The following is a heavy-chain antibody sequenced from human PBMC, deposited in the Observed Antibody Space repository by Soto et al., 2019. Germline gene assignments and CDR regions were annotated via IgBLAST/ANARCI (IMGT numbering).Heavy chain of an antibody. Sequence: ASVKVSCKASGYTFTSYDINWVRQATGQGLEYLGWMNPNSGNTGYVQKFQGRVTMTRDTSISTAYMELRSLRSDDTAVYYCARNLEAFDIWGQGTMVTVSS. V-gene: IGHV1-8*01. CDR3: ARNLEAFDI. CDR2: MNPNSGNT. D-gene: IGHD3-3*01. CDR1: GYTFTSYD. J-gene: IGHJ3*02.